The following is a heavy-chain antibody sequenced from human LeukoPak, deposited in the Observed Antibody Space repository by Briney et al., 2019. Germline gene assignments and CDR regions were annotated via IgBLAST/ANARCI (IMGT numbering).Heavy chain of an antibody. CDR2: ISGSGGST. V-gene: IGHV3-23*01. CDR1: GFTFSSYA. J-gene: IGHJ4*02. D-gene: IGHD3-10*02. CDR3: ARDLCWGCFDD. Sequence: GGSLRLSCAASGFTFSSYAMSWVRQAPGKGLEWVSAISGSGGSTYYADSVKGRFTISRDNSRNTLCLQMNSLRVDDTAVYYCARDLCWGCFDDWGQGNLVTVSS.